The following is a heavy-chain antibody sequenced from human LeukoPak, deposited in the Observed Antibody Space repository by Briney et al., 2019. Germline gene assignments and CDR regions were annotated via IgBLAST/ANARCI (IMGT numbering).Heavy chain of an antibody. V-gene: IGHV5-51*01. CDR3: ARPADGSYYNYFDY. J-gene: IGHJ4*02. D-gene: IGHD1-26*01. CDR1: GYTFTSYW. Sequence: GESLNISFKGSGYTFTSYWFAWVRQIPGKGLGWMGIIYPGDSDTRYSPSFQGQVTISGDKSISTAYLQWSSLKASDTAVYYCARPADGSYYNYFDYWGQGTLVTVSS. CDR2: IYPGDSDT.